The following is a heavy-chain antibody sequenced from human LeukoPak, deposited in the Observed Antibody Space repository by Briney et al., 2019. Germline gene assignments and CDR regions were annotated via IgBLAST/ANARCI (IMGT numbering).Heavy chain of an antibody. CDR2: TVGGGSPNT. J-gene: IGHJ4*02. CDR1: GFTFSNHG. D-gene: IGHD2-15*01. CDR3: TKAPIVSCSGAFCYPFDS. V-gene: IGHV3-23*01. Sequence: GGSLRLSCAASGFTFSNHGMSWVRQAPGKGLEWVSATVGGGSPNTYHADSVKGRFTISRDNSKNTLFLQMNSLRAEDTAIYYCTKAPIVSCSGAFCYPFDSWGQGTLVTVSS.